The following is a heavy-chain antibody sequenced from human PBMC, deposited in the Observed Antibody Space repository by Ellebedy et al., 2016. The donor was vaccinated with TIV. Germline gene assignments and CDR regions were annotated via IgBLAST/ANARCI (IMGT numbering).Heavy chain of an antibody. Sequence: GGSLRLSXAASGFTFRSYSMNWVRQAPGKGLEWVSSISSSSSYIYYADSVKGRFTISRDNAKNSLYLQMNSLRAEDTAVYYCARERVRDIVVVPAGNLFDPWGQGTLVTVSS. J-gene: IGHJ5*02. CDR1: GFTFRSYS. CDR2: ISSSSSYI. V-gene: IGHV3-21*01. D-gene: IGHD2-2*01. CDR3: ARERVRDIVVVPAGNLFDP.